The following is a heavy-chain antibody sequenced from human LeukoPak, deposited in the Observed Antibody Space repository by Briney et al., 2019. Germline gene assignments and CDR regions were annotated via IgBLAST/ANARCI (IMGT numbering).Heavy chain of an antibody. V-gene: IGHV1-2*02. J-gene: IGHJ4*02. D-gene: IGHD4-17*01. CDR3: ARDLDYDLLFDY. Sequence: ASVKVSCKASGYTFTGYYMHWVRQAPGQGLEWMGWINPNSGGTNYAQKFQGRVTMTRDTSISTAYMELSRLRSDDTAVYYCARDLDYDLLFDYWGQRILVTVSS. CDR2: INPNSGGT. CDR1: GYTFTGYY.